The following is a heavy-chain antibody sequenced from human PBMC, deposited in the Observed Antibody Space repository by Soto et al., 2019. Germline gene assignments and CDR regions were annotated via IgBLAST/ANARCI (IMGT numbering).Heavy chain of an antibody. CDR3: VARDTVVNSTWFDP. D-gene: IGHD1-1*01. Sequence: PSETLSLTCTVSGYSINSGYIWGWVRRPPGQGLEWIGSRYSTGTTYYNPSLRRRVKMSVDTSKNQLSLVLRSVTAADTAVYYCVARDTVVNSTWFDPWGQGTQVTVSS. J-gene: IGHJ5*02. CDR1: GYSINSGYI. V-gene: IGHV4-38-2*02. CDR2: RYSTGTT.